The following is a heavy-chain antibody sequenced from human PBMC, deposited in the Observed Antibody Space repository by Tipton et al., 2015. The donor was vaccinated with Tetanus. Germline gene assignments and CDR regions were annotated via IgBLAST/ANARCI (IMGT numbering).Heavy chain of an antibody. CDR1: GGSFSGYY. J-gene: IGHJ4*02. CDR2: IHPSGIT. Sequence: TLSLTCTIYGGSFSGYYWSWIRQPPGRGLEWIGEIHPSGITTCNPSLESRVTLSQDTSKSQFSLKLSSVTAADTAVYYCASSLWFGELSYYFDYWGQGTLVTVSS. D-gene: IGHD3-10*01. CDR3: ASSLWFGELSYYFDY. V-gene: IGHV4-34*01.